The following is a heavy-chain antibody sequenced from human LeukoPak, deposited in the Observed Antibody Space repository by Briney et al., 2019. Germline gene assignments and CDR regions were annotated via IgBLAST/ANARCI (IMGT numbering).Heavy chain of an antibody. J-gene: IGHJ5*02. D-gene: IGHD3-22*01. CDR1: GYTFTSYY. CDR3: ARARMIVKGFDP. CDR2: INPSGGST. V-gene: IGHV1-46*01. Sequence: ASVKVSCKASGYTFTSYYMHWVRQAPGQGLEWMGIINPSGGSTSCAQKFQGRVTMTRDTSTSTVYMELSSLRSEDTAVYYCARARMIVKGFDPWGQGTLVTVSS.